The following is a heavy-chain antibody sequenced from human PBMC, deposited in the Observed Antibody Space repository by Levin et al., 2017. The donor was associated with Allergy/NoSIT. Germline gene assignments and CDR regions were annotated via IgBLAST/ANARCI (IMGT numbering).Heavy chain of an antibody. CDR1: GXIXSNYG. CDR2: ISYDGTNE. CDR3: AKDREACSGTSDTYGMAV. D-gene: IGHD2-2*01. V-gene: IGHV3-30*18. Sequence: GGSLRLSCAASGXIXSNYGMXXXXXXXXKGLEWVAGISYDGTNEYYGDDVKGRFSISRDNSKNTVYLHMNSLRTEDTAVYYCAKDREACSGTSDTYGMAVWGQGTSVTVS. J-gene: IGHJ6*02.